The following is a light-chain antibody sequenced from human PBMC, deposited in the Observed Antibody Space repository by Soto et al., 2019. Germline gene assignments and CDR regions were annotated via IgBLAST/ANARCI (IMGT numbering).Light chain of an antibody. CDR1: SSDFGGHNY. V-gene: IGLV2-14*01. CDR2: EVS. J-gene: IGLJ1*01. CDR3: SSYTTTTTLYV. Sequence: GASSDFGGHNYVSWYQQRPGKAPKPMIYEVSIRPSGVSNRFSGSKSGNTASLTISGLQAEDEADYYCSSYTTTTTLYVFGAGTKVTVL.